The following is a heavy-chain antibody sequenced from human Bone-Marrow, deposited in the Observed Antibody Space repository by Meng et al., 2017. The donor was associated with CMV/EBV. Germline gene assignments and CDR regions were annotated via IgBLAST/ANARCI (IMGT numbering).Heavy chain of an antibody. CDR3: ARDAIAAHSWWFDP. Sequence: ASVKVSCKASGYTFTGYYMHWVRQAPGQGLEWTGWINPNSGGTNYAQKFQGRVTMTRDTSISTAYMELSRLRSDDTAVYYCARDAIAAHSWWFDPWGQGTLVTVSS. V-gene: IGHV1-2*02. CDR2: INPNSGGT. D-gene: IGHD6-6*01. J-gene: IGHJ5*02. CDR1: GYTFTGYY.